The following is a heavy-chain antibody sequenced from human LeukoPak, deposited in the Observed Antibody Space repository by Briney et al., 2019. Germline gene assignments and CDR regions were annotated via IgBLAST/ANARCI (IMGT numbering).Heavy chain of an antibody. CDR2: IYTSGGT. V-gene: IGHV4-4*07. J-gene: IGHJ3*02. D-gene: IGHD1-26*01. Sequence: GSLRLSCAASGFTFSSYAMSWIRQPAGKGLEWIGRIYTSGGTNYNPSLNNGVTISVDTSKNHFSLKLSSVTAADTAVYYCARTPAGESDAFDIWGQGTMVTVSS. CDR3: ARTPAGESDAFDI. CDR1: GFTFSSYA.